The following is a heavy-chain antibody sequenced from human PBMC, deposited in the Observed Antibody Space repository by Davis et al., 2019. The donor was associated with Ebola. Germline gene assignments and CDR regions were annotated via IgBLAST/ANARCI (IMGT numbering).Heavy chain of an antibody. J-gene: IGHJ4*02. CDR3: AKIAVPYYFDY. Sequence: GGSLRLSCAASGFPSSSYAMHWVRQAPGQGLEWVSGISWNSGSIGYADSVKGRFTISRDNAKNSLYLQMNSLRAEDTALYYCAKIAVPYYFDYWGQGTLVTVSS. V-gene: IGHV3-9*02. CDR2: ISWNSGSI. CDR1: GFPSSSYA. D-gene: IGHD6-19*01.